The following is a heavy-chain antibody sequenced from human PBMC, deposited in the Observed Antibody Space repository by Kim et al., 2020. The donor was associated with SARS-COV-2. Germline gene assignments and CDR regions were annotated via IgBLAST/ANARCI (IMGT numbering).Heavy chain of an antibody. CDR3: ARDPISKMYGSGRTYYYYYGMDV. Sequence: ASVKVSCKASGYTFTGYYMHWVRQAPGQGLEWMGWINPNSGGTNYAQKFQGWVTMTRDTSISTAYMELSRLRSDDTAVYYCARDPISKMYGSGRTYYYYYGMDVWGQGTTVTVSS. CDR1: GYTFTGYY. CDR2: INPNSGGT. V-gene: IGHV1-2*04. J-gene: IGHJ6*02. D-gene: IGHD3-10*01.